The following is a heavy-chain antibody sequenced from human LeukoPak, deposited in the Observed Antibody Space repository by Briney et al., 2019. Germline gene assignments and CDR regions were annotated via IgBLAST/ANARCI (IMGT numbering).Heavy chain of an antibody. D-gene: IGHD3-3*01. CDR2: MNPNSGNT. Sequence: ASVKVSCKASGYTFTSYDINWVRQATGQGLEWMGWMNPNSGNTGYAQKFQGRVTMTRNTSIRTAYIELSSPRSEDTAVYYCSKGYLFFGVVLNVFDPWGQGTLVTVPS. V-gene: IGHV1-8*01. CDR3: SKGYLFFGVVLNVFDP. J-gene: IGHJ5*02. CDR1: GYTFTSYD.